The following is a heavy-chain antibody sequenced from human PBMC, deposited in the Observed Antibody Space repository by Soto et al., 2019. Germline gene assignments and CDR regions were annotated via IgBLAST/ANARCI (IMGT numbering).Heavy chain of an antibody. V-gene: IGHV1-18*01. CDR3: ARDRGDLWGVVYASGWFDP. CDR2: ISAYNGNT. Sequence: QVQLVQSGAEVKKPGASVKVSCKASGYTFTSYGISWVRQAPGQGLEWMGWISAYNGNTNYAQKLQGRVTMTTDTSTSTAYMELSSLRSDDTAVYYCARDRGDLWGVVYASGWFDPWGQGTLVTVSS. CDR1: GYTFTSYG. D-gene: IGHD2-8*02. J-gene: IGHJ5*02.